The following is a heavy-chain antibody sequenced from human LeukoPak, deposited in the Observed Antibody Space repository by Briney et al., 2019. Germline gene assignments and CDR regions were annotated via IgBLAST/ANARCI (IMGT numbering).Heavy chain of an antibody. CDR2: VYYSGST. D-gene: IGHD3-22*01. V-gene: IGHV4-59*01. J-gene: IGHJ5*02. CDR1: GGSITSYY. Sequence: PSETLSLTCTLSGGSITSYYWSWIRQPPGKGLEWIGHVYYSGSTKYNPTLQNRVTISVDTSKSHFSLKLTSVTTADTATYYCARVIAAPNWLDPWGQGILDSVSS. CDR3: ARVIAAPNWLDP.